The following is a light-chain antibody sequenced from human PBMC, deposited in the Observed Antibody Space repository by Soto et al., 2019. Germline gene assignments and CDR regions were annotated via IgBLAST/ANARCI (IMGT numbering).Light chain of an antibody. CDR2: AAF. V-gene: IGKV1-6*01. Sequence: AIQVTQSPSSLSASLGDRVTITCGASQDIRNDLAWYQQRRGQAPHLPRFAAFTLQSGVPSRFTGGGSGTHFTLTISGLQHDDFANYYCLQYYNFSWTFGQGTK. J-gene: IGKJ1*01. CDR3: LQYYNFSWT. CDR1: QDIRND.